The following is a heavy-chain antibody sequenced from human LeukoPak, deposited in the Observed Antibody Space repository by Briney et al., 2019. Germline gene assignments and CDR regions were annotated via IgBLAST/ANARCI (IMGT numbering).Heavy chain of an antibody. D-gene: IGHD4/OR15-4a*01. CDR1: GYTLTELS. V-gene: IGHV1-24*01. Sequence: ASVKVSCKVSGYTLTELSMHWVRQAPGKGLEWMGGFDPEDGETIYALKFQGRVTMTEDTSTDTAYMELSSLRSEDTAVYYCATDFFGPGMTMVPKWVYWGQGTLVTVSS. J-gene: IGHJ4*02. CDR3: ATDFFGPGMTMVPKWVY. CDR2: FDPEDGET.